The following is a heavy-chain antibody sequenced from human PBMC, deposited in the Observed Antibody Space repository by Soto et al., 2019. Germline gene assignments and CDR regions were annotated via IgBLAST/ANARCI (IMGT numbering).Heavy chain of an antibody. CDR2: ISGSGGST. J-gene: IGHJ4*02. Sequence: PGGSLRLSCAAPGFTFSSYAMSWVRQAPGKGLEWVSGISGSGGSTYYADSVKGRFTISRDNSKNTLNLQMNSLRAEDTAVYYCAKDRLPYYDILTGQLDYWGQGTPVTVSS. D-gene: IGHD3-9*01. CDR1: GFTFSSYA. CDR3: AKDRLPYYDILTGQLDY. V-gene: IGHV3-23*01.